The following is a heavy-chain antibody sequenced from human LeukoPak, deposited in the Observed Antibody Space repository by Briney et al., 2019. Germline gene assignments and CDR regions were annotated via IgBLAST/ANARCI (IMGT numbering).Heavy chain of an antibody. D-gene: IGHD6-13*01. J-gene: IGHJ6*02. V-gene: IGHV1-18*01. CDR1: GYTFTSYG. CDR2: ISAYNGNT. CDR3: ASGYSSSWYVGPWETGYYGMDV. Sequence: ASVKVSCKASGYTFTSYGISWVRQAPGQGLEWMGWISAYNGNTNYAQKLQGRVTMTTDTSTSTVYMELRSLRSDDTAVYYCASGYSSSWYVGPWETGYYGMDVWGQGTTVTVSS.